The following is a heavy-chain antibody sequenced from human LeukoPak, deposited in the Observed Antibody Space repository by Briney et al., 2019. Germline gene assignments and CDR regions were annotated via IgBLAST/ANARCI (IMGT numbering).Heavy chain of an antibody. CDR2: ISITVGGT. V-gene: IGHV3-23*01. CDR3: AKRSHMLGATNPNYYFDH. Sequence: PGGSLRLSCAASRFTFSSYPMSWVRQAPGKGREWVSAISITVGGTYYADSVKGRFTISRDNSKNTLYLQMNSLSAEDTAVYYCAKRSHMLGATNPNYYFDHWGQGTLVTVSS. J-gene: IGHJ4*02. D-gene: IGHD1-26*01. CDR1: RFTFSSYP.